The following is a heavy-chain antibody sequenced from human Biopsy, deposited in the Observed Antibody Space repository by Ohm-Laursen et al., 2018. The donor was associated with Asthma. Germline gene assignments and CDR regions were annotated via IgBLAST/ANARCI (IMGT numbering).Heavy chain of an antibody. D-gene: IGHD4-17*01. CDR3: ASDFPKDYVRYNFQF. J-gene: IGHJ4*02. CDR1: GYSLTDLS. Sequence: ASVKVSCKISGYSLTDLSMHWVRQAPGQGLEWMGGHDHEEGETVNARRFQGRVTMTEDTSTDTAYMELSSLSSDDAAVYYCASDFPKDYVRYNFQFWGQGTLVTVSS. CDR2: HDHEEGET. V-gene: IGHV1-24*01.